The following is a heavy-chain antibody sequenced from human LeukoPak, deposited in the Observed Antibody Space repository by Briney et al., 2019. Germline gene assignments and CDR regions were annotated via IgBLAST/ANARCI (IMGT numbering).Heavy chain of an antibody. Sequence: GSLRLSCAASGFTFSLYAMSWVRQSPGKGLEWVSSLTSSGVTTYYADSVTGRFTISRDNSNNTLYLQMNGLRAEDTAVYYCARDLAWDAFDIWGQGTMVTVSS. V-gene: IGHV3-23*01. CDR3: ARDLAWDAFDI. J-gene: IGHJ3*02. CDR2: LTSSGVTT. CDR1: GFTFSLYA.